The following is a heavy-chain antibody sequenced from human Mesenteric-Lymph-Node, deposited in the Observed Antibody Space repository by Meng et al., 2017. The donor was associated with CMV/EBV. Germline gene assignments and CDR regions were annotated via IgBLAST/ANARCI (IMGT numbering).Heavy chain of an antibody. CDR3: ARDGYQTQPGTYSGYYGIDV. CDR1: GGSVSTGSYY. V-gene: IGHV4-61*01. Sequence: SETLSLTCTVSGGSVSTGSYYCSWLRQPPGKGLEWIGSIYYSGNTTYNPSLESRVTISVDTSKNQYSLKLNAVTAADTAVYYGARDGYQTQPGTYSGYYGIDVWGQGTTVTVSS. J-gene: IGHJ6*02. CDR2: IYYSGNT. D-gene: IGHD3-10*01.